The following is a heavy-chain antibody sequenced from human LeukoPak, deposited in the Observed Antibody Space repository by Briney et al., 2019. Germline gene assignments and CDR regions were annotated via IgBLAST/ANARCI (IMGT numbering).Heavy chain of an antibody. CDR3: ARSGYSGYDTNWFDP. V-gene: IGHV4-4*07. J-gene: IGHJ5*02. D-gene: IGHD5-12*01. CDR2: IYTSGST. Sequence: TSETLSLTCSVSGGSISIYYWSWIRQPAGKGLEWIGHIYTSGSTNYNPSLKSRVTISVDTSKNQFSLKLSSVTAADTAVYYCARSGYSGYDTNWFDPWGQGTLVTVSS. CDR1: GGSISIYY.